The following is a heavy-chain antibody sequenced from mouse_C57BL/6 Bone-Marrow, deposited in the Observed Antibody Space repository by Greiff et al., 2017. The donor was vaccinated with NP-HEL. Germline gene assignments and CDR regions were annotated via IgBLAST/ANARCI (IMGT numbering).Heavy chain of an antibody. CDR3: ARNDYGPAWFAY. CDR2: IWTGGGT. J-gene: IGHJ3*01. CDR1: GFSLTSYA. D-gene: IGHD1-1*01. Sequence: VKLEESGPGLVAPSPSLSITCTASGFSLTSYAISWVRQPPGKGLEWLGVIWTGGGTNYNSALKSRLSISKDNSKSQVILKMNSLQTDDTARYDCARNDYGPAWFAYWGQGTLVTVSA. V-gene: IGHV2-9-1*01.